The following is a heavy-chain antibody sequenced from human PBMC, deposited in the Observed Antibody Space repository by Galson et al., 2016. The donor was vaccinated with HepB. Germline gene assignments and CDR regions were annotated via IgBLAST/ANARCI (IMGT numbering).Heavy chain of an antibody. J-gene: IGHJ4*02. CDR2: ISYDGSNK. D-gene: IGHD3-22*01. CDR3: AKGGPYDSSGYYYPSDY. CDR1: GFTFSSYG. Sequence: SLRLSCAASGFTFSSYGMHWVRQAPGKGLEWVAVISYDGSNKYYADSVKGRFTISRDNSKNTLYLQMNSLRAEDTAVYYCAKGGPYDSSGYYYPSDYWGQGTLVTVSS. V-gene: IGHV3-30*18.